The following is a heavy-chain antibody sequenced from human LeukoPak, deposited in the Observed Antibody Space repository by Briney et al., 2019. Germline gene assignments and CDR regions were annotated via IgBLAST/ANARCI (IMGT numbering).Heavy chain of an antibody. CDR3: ARVDTAAYIDY. D-gene: IGHD5-18*01. J-gene: IGHJ4*02. CDR2: IYYSGST. Sequence: SETLSLTCTVSGGSISSYYWSWIRQPPGKGLEWIGSIYYSGSTYYNPSLKSRVTISVDTSKNQFSLKLSSVTAADTAVYYCARVDTAAYIDYWGQGTLVTVSS. CDR1: GGSISSYY. V-gene: IGHV4-59*08.